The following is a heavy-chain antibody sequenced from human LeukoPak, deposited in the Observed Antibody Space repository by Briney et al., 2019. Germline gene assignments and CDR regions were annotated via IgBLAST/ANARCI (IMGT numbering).Heavy chain of an antibody. CDR1: GFTFDDYG. CDR2: INWNGGST. Sequence: GGSQRLSCAASGFTFDDYGMSWVRQAPGKGLEWVSGINWNGGSTGYADSVKGRFTISRDNAKNSLYLQMNSLRAEDTALYYCARGLTYYDSSGYFPWDYFDYWGQGTLVTVSS. D-gene: IGHD3-22*01. J-gene: IGHJ4*02. CDR3: ARGLTYYDSSGYFPWDYFDY. V-gene: IGHV3-20*04.